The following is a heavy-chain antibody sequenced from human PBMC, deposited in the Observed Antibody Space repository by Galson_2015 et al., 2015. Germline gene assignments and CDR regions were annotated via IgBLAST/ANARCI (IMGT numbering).Heavy chain of an antibody. D-gene: IGHD5-24*01. V-gene: IGHV3-53*01. CDR1: GFTVNSNY. Sequence: SLRLSCAASGFTVNSNYTNWVRQAPGKGLEWVSLIYYAGTTNYADSVKGRFTISRDSSKNTLYLEMDSLRAEDTAVYYCARGRSEDGYGFLDAFDIWGQGTMVTVSS. CDR2: IYYAGTT. J-gene: IGHJ3*02. CDR3: ARGRSEDGYGFLDAFDI.